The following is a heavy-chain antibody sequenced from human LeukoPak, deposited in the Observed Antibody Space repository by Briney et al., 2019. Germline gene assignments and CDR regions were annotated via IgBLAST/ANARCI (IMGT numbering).Heavy chain of an antibody. CDR3: ATDPSLTMIVLGGDY. V-gene: IGHV1-2*02. CDR2: INPNSGGT. D-gene: IGHD3-22*01. Sequence: ASVKVSCKASGYTFTGYYMHWVRQAPGQGLEWMGWINPNSGGTNYAQKFQGRVTMTRDTSITTAYMELSRLRSDDTAVYYCATDPSLTMIVLGGDYWGQGTLVTVSS. CDR1: GYTFTGYY. J-gene: IGHJ4*02.